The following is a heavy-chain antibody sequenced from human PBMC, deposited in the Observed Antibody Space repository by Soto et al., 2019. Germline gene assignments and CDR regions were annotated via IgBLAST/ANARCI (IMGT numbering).Heavy chain of an antibody. Sequence: EVQLVESGGGLVKPGGSLRLSCAASGFTFSTYSMNWVRQAPGKGLEWVSSISSSSSYIYYADSVKGRFTISRDNAKNSLYLKMNSLRAEDTAVYYCARYDSSGYYWPYYYYGMDVWGQGTTVTVS. CDR1: GFTFSTYS. D-gene: IGHD3-22*01. J-gene: IGHJ6*02. CDR2: ISSSSSYI. CDR3: ARYDSSGYYWPYYYYGMDV. V-gene: IGHV3-21*01.